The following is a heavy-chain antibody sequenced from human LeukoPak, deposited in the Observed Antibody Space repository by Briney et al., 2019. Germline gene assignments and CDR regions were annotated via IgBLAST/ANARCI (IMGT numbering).Heavy chain of an antibody. CDR2: ISRGGGST. V-gene: IGHV3-23*01. Sequence: GGSLILSCPPSAFTLTNSSMCWVRQPPRKGLEWVSGISRGGGSTYYAGCVKGRFAMSRDTFIEALYRQMNGLRAEDTGVCYCAKEVRPNDYWGQGTLVTVSS. CDR3: AKEVRPNDY. D-gene: IGHD1-1*01. CDR1: AFTLTNSS. J-gene: IGHJ4*02.